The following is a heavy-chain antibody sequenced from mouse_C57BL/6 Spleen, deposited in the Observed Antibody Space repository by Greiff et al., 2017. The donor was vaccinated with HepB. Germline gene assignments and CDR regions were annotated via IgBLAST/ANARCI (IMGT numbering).Heavy chain of an antibody. CDR1: GYAFSSSW. J-gene: IGHJ3*01. CDR3: AREEDGPWFAY. D-gene: IGHD2-3*01. Sequence: VQLVESGPELVKPGASVKISCKASGYAFSSSWMNWVKQRPGKGLEWIGRIYPGDGDTNYNGKFQGKATLTADKSSSTAYMQLSSLTSEDSAVYFCAREEDGPWFAYWGQGTLVTVSA. CDR2: IYPGDGDT. V-gene: IGHV1-82*01.